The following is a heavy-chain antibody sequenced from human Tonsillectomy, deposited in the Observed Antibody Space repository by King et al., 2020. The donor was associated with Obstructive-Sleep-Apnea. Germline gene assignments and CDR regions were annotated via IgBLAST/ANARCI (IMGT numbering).Heavy chain of an antibody. D-gene: IGHD2-8*01. V-gene: IGHV4-39*07. CDR2: IYHSGST. J-gene: IGHJ4*02. CDR3: ARDLMADYYFDY. CDR1: AGSISNRSYY. Sequence: QLQESGPGLVTPSETLSLTCTVSAGSISNRSYYWGWIRQPPGKGLEWIGSIYHSGSTYYNPSLKSRVTISVDTSKNQFSLLLTSVTAADTAVYYCARDLMADYYFDYWGQGTLVTVSS.